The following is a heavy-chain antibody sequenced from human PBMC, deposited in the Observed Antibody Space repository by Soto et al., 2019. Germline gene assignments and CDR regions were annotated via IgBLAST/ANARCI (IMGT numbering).Heavy chain of an antibody. J-gene: IGHJ6*02. Sequence: QVQLQESGPGLVKPSETLSLTCTVSGGSISSYYWSWIRQPPGKGLEWIGYIYYSGSTNYNPSLTSRVTTSVDTSKNQFSLKLSSVTAADTAVYYCARLLGGSSSGYGMDVWGQGTTVTISS. V-gene: IGHV4-59*01. CDR3: ARLLGGSSSGYGMDV. CDR2: IYYSGST. D-gene: IGHD3-16*01. CDR1: GGSISSYY.